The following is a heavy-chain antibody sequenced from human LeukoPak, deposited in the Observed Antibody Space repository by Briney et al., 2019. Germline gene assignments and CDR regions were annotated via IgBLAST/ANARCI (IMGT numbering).Heavy chain of an antibody. CDR3: ARWVTTGTIGAFDI. D-gene: IGHD1-1*01. J-gene: IGHJ3*02. CDR1: GGSISSYY. Sequence: SETLSLTCTVSGGSISSYYWNWIRQPPGKGLEWIGYIYYTGSTYYNPSLKSRVTISVDTSKNQFSLKLTSVTAADTAVYYCARWVTTGTIGAFDIWGQGTTVIVSS. CDR2: IYYTGST. V-gene: IGHV4-59*04.